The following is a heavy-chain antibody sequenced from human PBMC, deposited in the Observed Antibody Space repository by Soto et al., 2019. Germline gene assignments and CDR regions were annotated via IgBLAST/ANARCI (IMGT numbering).Heavy chain of an antibody. D-gene: IGHD2-15*01. Sequence: QVQLVESGGGVVQPGRSLRLSCEASGFTFSEYGMHWVRQAPGKGLEWVAGISHRGDNKCIADSVKGRFTISRDNSKNMLFLQMTSMRVEDTAVYHCATVGYCSEDSCYTLTIRYGMDVWGQGTTVIVSS. CDR2: ISHRGDNK. CDR3: ATVGYCSEDSCYTLTIRYGMDV. V-gene: IGHV3-30-3*01. J-gene: IGHJ6*02. CDR1: GFTFSEYG.